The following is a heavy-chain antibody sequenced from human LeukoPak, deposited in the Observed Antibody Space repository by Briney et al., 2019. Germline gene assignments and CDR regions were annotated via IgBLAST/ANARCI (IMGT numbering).Heavy chain of an antibody. J-gene: IGHJ4*02. Sequence: PSETLSLTCAVYGGSFSGYYWSWIRQPPGKGLEWIGEINHSGSTNYNPSLKSRVTISVDTSKNQFSLKLSSVTAADTAVYYCAREPPDSDPRSFDYWGPGTLVTLSS. CDR1: GGSFSGYY. V-gene: IGHV4-34*01. CDR2: INHSGST. D-gene: IGHD1-26*01. CDR3: AREPPDSDPRSFDY.